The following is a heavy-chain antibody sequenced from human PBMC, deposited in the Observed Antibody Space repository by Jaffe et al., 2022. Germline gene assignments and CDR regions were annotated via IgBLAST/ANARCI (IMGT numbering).Heavy chain of an antibody. Sequence: QVQLVQSGAEVKKPGSSVKVSCKASGGTFSSYTISWVRQAPGQGLEWMGRIIPILGIANYAQKFQGRVTITADKSTSTAYMELSSLRSEDTAVYYCASTTYGSGSPEYFQHWGQGTLVTVSS. D-gene: IGHD3-10*01. CDR2: IIPILGIA. CDR3: ASTTYGSGSPEYFQH. V-gene: IGHV1-69*02. J-gene: IGHJ1*01. CDR1: GGTFSSYT.